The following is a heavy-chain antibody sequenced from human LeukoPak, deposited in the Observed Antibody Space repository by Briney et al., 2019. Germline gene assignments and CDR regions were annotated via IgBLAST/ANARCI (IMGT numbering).Heavy chain of an antibody. CDR3: AREDYVSMGVDY. D-gene: IGHD3-16*01. CDR1: GYTFTAYY. J-gene: IGHJ4*02. Sequence: EASVTVSCEASGYTFTAYYMHWVRPAPGQGREWMGWINPNSGATNYAQKFRGRVTMTRDTSISTAYMELSRLTSDDTAVFYCAREDYVSMGVDYWGQGTLVTVSS. V-gene: IGHV1-2*02. CDR2: INPNSGAT.